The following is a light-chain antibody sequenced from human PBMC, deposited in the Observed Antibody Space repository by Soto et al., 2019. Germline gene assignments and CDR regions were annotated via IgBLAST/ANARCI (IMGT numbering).Light chain of an antibody. CDR1: QGITSW. CDR3: QQTDSFPWT. V-gene: IGKV1-12*01. J-gene: IGKJ1*01. CDR2: GAS. Sequence: IQMTQSPSSVSASVGDRVTIACRASQGITSWLAWYQHIPGSATSLLIHGASSLQSGVPSRFSGSGSGTNFTLTITSLQPEDFATDYCQQTDSFPWTFGQGTKVEIK.